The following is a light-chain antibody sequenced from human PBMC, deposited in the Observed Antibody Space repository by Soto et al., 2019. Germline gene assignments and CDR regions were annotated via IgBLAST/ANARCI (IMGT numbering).Light chain of an antibody. CDR3: QQFGSSPPGFI. J-gene: IGKJ3*01. Sequence: EIALTQSPGTLSLSPGERATLSCRASQSVSSSYFAWYQQKPGQAPRLLIYDTSSRATGIPDRFSGSGSGTDFTLTISRLELEDFAVYYCQQFGSSPPGFIFGPGTKVDIK. CDR1: QSVSSSY. V-gene: IGKV3-20*01. CDR2: DTS.